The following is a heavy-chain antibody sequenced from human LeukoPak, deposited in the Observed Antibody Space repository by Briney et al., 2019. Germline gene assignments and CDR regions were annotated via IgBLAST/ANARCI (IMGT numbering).Heavy chain of an antibody. Sequence: SETLSLTCTVPGGSITSGGYYWSWIRQPPGKGLEWIRYIAYSGSTNYNPSLQRRVTISVDKSKNKVSLKLSSVTAADTAVYYCGKDDNPLIAATGPIHCWGQGTLVSVSS. J-gene: IGHJ4*02. CDR2: IAYSGST. V-gene: IGHV4-61*08. CDR1: GGSITSGGYY. D-gene: IGHD6-13*01. CDR3: GKDDNPLIAATGPIHC.